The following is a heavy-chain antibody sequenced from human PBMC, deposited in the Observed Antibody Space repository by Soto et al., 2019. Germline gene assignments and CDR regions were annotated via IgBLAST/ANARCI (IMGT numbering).Heavy chain of an antibody. CDR1: GGSISSSSYY. V-gene: IGHV4-39*01. CDR3: ARPSVRVGSSSPYYYYYYMDV. D-gene: IGHD6-6*01. J-gene: IGHJ6*03. Sequence: SETLSLTCTVSGGSISSSSYYWGWIRQPPGKGLEWIGSIYYSGSTYYNPSLKSRVTISVDTSKNQFSLKLSSVTAADTAVYYCARPSVRVGSSSPYYYYYYMDVWGKGTTVTVSS. CDR2: IYYSGST.